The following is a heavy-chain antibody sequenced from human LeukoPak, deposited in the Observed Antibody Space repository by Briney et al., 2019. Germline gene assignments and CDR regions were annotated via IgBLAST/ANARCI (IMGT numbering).Heavy chain of an antibody. CDR1: GITFSSYA. CDR2: INHSGST. Sequence: GSLRLSCAASGITFSSYAMSWVRQAPGKGLEWIGEINHSGSTNYNPSLKSRVTISVDTSKNQFSLKLSSVTAADTAVYYCARGRYCSSTSCYFYWFDPWGQGTLVTVSS. CDR3: ARGRYCSSTSCYFYWFDP. V-gene: IGHV4-34*01. D-gene: IGHD2-2*01. J-gene: IGHJ5*02.